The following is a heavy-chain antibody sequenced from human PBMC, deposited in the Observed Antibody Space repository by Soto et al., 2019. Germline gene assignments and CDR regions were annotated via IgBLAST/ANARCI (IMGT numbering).Heavy chain of an antibody. D-gene: IGHD3-3*01. Sequence: WGSLRLSCAASGFTFSDYYMSWIRQAPGKGLEWVSYISSSGSTIYYADSVKGRFTISRDNAKNSLYLQMNSLRAEDTAVYYCARLVYDFWSGVYYGMDVWGQGTTVTVSS. CDR2: ISSSGSTI. V-gene: IGHV3-11*01. J-gene: IGHJ6*02. CDR1: GFTFSDYY. CDR3: ARLVYDFWSGVYYGMDV.